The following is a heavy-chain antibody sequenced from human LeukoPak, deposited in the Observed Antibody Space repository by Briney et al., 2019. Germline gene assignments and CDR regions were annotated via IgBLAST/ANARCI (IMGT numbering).Heavy chain of an antibody. V-gene: IGHV3-48*01. CDR1: GFTFNTYS. J-gene: IGHJ4*02. CDR3: AKGRGGSSNWGSDY. D-gene: IGHD7-27*01. CDR2: VDRGSTTI. Sequence: GSLRLSCAASGFTFNTYSMSWVRLAPGKGLEWLSYVDRGSTTIYYADSVKGRFTISRDNSKNTLYLEMNSLTVEDTAVYYCAKGRGGSSNWGSDYWGQGTQVTVSS.